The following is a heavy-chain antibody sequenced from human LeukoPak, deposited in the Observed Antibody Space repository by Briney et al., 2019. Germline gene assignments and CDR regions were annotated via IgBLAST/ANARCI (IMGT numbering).Heavy chain of an antibody. CDR3: ARPKIVGVREDAFDI. CDR1: GSIFNTSW. D-gene: IGHD3-16*01. J-gene: IGHJ3*02. CDR2: IYPRDSDT. V-gene: IGHV5-51*01. Sequence: PGASLQICGKGSGSIFNTSWIGWGRQLPGKGVEWMGIIYPRDSDTRYSPSFQCQVTISADKSISTAYLQWSSLKASDTAMYYCARPKIVGVREDAFDIWGQGTMVTVSS.